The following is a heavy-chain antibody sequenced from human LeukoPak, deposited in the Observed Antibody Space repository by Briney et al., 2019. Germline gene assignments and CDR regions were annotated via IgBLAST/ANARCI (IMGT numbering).Heavy chain of an antibody. J-gene: IGHJ6*03. CDR2: IYYSGST. D-gene: IGHD6-13*01. CDR3: ARHVFPPYSSSPRGYYMGV. Sequence: SETLSLTCTVSGGSISSSSYYWGWLRQPPGKGLEWIGSIYYSGSTYYNPSLKSRVTISVDTSKNQFSLKLSSVTAADTAVYYCARHVFPPYSSSPRGYYMGVWGKGTTVTVSS. CDR1: GGSISSSSYY. V-gene: IGHV4-39*01.